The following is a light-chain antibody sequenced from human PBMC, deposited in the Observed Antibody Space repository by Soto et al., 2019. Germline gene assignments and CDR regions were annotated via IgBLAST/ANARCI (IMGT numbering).Light chain of an antibody. Sequence: DIVMTQSPDSLAVSLGERATFNCKSSQSVLSSANSRNYLAWYQQKPRQPPKLLIYWASTRESGVPDRFSGSGSGTDFTLTISNLQAEVVAVYYCQQYYSSPPTFGQGTKVEIK. CDR3: QQYYSSPPT. CDR1: QSVLSSANSRNY. CDR2: WAS. V-gene: IGKV4-1*01. J-gene: IGKJ1*01.